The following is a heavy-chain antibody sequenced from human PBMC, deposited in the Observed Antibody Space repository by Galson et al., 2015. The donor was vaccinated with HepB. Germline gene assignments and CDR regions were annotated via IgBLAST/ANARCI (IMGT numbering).Heavy chain of an antibody. CDR1: GFTFSSYG. CDR2: ISGSGGNT. V-gene: IGHV3-23*01. Sequence: SLRLSCAASGFTFSSYGMSWVRQAPGKGLEWVSTISGSGGNTYYADSVKGRFTISRDNSKNTLYLQMNSLRDEGTAVYYCAKFYGADLLWFGELWDWGQGTLVTVSS. J-gene: IGHJ4*02. D-gene: IGHD3-10*01. CDR3: AKFYGADLLWFGELWD.